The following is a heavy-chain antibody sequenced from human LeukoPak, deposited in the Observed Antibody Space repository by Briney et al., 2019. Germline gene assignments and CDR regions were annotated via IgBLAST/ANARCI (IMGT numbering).Heavy chain of an antibody. Sequence: PSETLSLTCTVSGVSIGSYYWSWIRQPPGKGLEWIAYIYSSGSTKSNPSLKSRVTISRDTSKNQFSLKLTSVTAADTAVYYCARDFRVGTGIWGQGILVTVSS. V-gene: IGHV4-59*01. J-gene: IGHJ4*02. CDR3: ARDFRVGTGI. CDR1: GVSIGSYY. D-gene: IGHD5-18*01. CDR2: IYSSGST.